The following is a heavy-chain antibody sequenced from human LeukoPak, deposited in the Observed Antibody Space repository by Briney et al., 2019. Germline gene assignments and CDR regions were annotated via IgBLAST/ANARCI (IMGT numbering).Heavy chain of an antibody. D-gene: IGHD2-21*01. J-gene: IGHJ6*03. V-gene: IGHV3-30-3*01. CDR3: ARDSVIAMRDYYYMDV. Sequence: GGSLRLSCAASGFTFSSYAMHWVRQAPGKGLEWVAVISYDGSNKYYADSVKGRFTISRDNSKNTLYLQMNSLRAEDTAVYYCARDSVIAMRDYYYMDVWGKGTTVTVSS. CDR1: GFTFSSYA. CDR2: ISYDGSNK.